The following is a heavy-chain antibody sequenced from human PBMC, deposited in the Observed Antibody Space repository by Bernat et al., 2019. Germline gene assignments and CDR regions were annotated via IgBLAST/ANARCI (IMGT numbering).Heavy chain of an antibody. J-gene: IGHJ5*02. D-gene: IGHD3-3*01. CDR2: TYYRSKWYN. CDR3: ARAQIFGVVIIEEDWFDP. Sequence: QVQLQQSGPGLVKPSQTLSVTCAISGDSVSSNSAAWNWIRQSPSRGLEWLGRTYYRSKWYNDYAVSVKSRITIKSDTSKNQFSLQVNSVTPEDTAVYYCARAQIFGVVIIEEDWFDPWGQGTLVTVSS. CDR1: GDSVSSNSAA. V-gene: IGHV6-1*01.